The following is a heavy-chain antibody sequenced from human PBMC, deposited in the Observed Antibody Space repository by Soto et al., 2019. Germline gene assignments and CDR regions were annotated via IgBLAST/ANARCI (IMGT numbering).Heavy chain of an antibody. Sequence: PGESLKISCKGSGYIFTDYWISWVRQMPGKGLEWVGRIDPSESYINYSPSIQGHVTISADRSISTAYLQWSSLKASDTATYYCAREVDCIGGACYSQYHYGLDVWGQGTSVTVSS. CDR1: GYIFTDYW. CDR3: AREVDCIGGACYSQYHYGLDV. J-gene: IGHJ6*02. V-gene: IGHV5-10-1*01. CDR2: IDPSESYI. D-gene: IGHD2-8*02.